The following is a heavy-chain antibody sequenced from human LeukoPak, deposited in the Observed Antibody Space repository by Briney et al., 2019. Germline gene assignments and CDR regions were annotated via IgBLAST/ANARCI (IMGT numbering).Heavy chain of an antibody. Sequence: GGSLRLSCAASGFTVSSNYMSWVRQAPGKGLEWVSVIYSGGSTYYADSVKGRFTISRDNSKNTLYLQMNGLRAEDTAVYYCAKERSKWEPFGYWAREPWSPSPQ. CDR2: IYSGGST. V-gene: IGHV3-53*01. J-gene: IGHJ4*02. D-gene: IGHD1-26*01. CDR1: GFTVSSNY. CDR3: AKERSKWEPFGY.